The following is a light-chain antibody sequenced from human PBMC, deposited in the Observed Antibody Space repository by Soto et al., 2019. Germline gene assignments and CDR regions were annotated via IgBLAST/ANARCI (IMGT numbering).Light chain of an antibody. V-gene: IGKV3-20*01. Sequence: EIVLTQSPDTLSLSPGERATLSCRASQSVRSNDLARYQQKPGQAPRCLIYDASSRASGIPDWFSGSGSGTDFTFIIIRLEPEDFAVYYCQQYGSSPLTFGGGTKVDIK. CDR1: QSVRSND. CDR3: QQYGSSPLT. CDR2: DAS. J-gene: IGKJ4*02.